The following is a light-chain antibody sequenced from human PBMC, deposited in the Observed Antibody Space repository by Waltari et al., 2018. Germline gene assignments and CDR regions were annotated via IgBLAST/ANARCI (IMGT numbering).Light chain of an antibody. Sequence: EIVLTQSPATLSLSPVEIATLSCRASHSVNWYLAWYQQRPGQAPRLLIYDASNRATGIPTWCSSSGAETFSPLTSSRLEPEDSAVYYCQQRSNCPLTFGGGTKVEIK. CDR2: DAS. CDR3: QQRSNCPLT. CDR1: HSVNWY. V-gene: IGKV3-11*01. J-gene: IGKJ4*01.